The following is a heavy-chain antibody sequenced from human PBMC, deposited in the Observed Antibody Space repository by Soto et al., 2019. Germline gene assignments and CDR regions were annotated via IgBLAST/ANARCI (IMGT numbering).Heavy chain of an antibody. V-gene: IGHV1-18*04. J-gene: IGHJ1*01. CDR1: GYTVTSYG. CDR3: ARGFLEWLSPSYFQH. Sequence: ASVKVSCKASGYTVTSYGISWVRQAPGQGLEWMGWISAYNGNTNYAQKLQGRVTMTTDTSTSTAYMELRSLRSDGTAVYYCARGFLEWLSPSYFQHWGQGTLVTVS. D-gene: IGHD3-3*01. CDR2: ISAYNGNT.